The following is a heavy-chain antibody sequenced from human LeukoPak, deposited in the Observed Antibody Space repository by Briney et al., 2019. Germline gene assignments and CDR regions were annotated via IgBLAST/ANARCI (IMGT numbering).Heavy chain of an antibody. D-gene: IGHD5-24*01. V-gene: IGHV3-43*02. CDR3: AKDRERFLDH. CDR1: GXTFDDYA. CDR2: ISGDGSGT. Sequence: GGSLRLSCAASGXTFDDYAVYWVRQAPGKGLEWVSFIISGDGSGTYYADSVKGRFTISRDNSKNSLYLQMNSLRTEDTALYYCAKDRERFLDHWGQGTQVTVSS. J-gene: IGHJ5*02.